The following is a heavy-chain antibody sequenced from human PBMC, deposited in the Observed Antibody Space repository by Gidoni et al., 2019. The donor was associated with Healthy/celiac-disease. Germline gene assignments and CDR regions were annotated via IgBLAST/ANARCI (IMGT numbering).Heavy chain of an antibody. V-gene: IGHV3-15*05. J-gene: IGHJ4*02. Sequence: EVQLVESGGGLVKPGGSLRLSCAASGFTFSNAWMSWFRQAPGKGLEWVGRIKSKTDGGTTDYAAPVKGRFTISRDDSKNTLYLQMNSLKTEDTAVYYCTTDPYLPIHYYDSSGYLQRTFDYWGQGTLVTVSS. CDR2: IKSKTDGGTT. D-gene: IGHD3-22*01. CDR1: GFTFSNAW. CDR3: TTDPYLPIHYYDSSGYLQRTFDY.